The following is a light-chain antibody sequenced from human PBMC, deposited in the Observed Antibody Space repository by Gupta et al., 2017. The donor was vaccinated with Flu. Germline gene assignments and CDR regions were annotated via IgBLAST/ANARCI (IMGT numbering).Light chain of an antibody. CDR3: GSYAGAINWV. CDR1: SIDLNDCKY. V-gene: IGLV2-8*01. Sequence: QSALTQPPSASGSPGQSVTISCTATSIDLNDCKYVSWYQRHPGKAPNLIIFEVSERPPGVPDRFSGSKSGNTASLTVSGLQADDDADYYCGSYAGAINWVFGGGTRLTVL. CDR2: EVS. J-gene: IGLJ3*02.